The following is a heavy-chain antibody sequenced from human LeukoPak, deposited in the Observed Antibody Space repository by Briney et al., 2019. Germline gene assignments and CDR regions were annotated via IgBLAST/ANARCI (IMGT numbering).Heavy chain of an antibody. Sequence: SETLSLTCTVSGGSISSSSYYWGWIRQPPGKGLEWIGSIYYSRSTYYNPSLKSRVTISVDTSKNQFSLKLSSVTAADTAVYYCAIRGDFDYWGQGTLVTVSS. CDR3: AIRGDFDY. J-gene: IGHJ4*02. D-gene: IGHD3-10*01. V-gene: IGHV4-39*01. CDR2: IYYSRST. CDR1: GGSISSSSYY.